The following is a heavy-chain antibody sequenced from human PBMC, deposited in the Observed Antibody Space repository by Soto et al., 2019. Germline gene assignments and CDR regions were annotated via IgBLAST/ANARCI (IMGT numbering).Heavy chain of an antibody. CDR2: IWYDGSNK. D-gene: IGHD3-10*01. V-gene: IGHV3-33*01. J-gene: IGHJ5*02. CDR1: GFTFSSYG. Sequence: SLRLSCAASGFTFSSYGMHWVRQAPGKGLEWVAVIWYDGSNKYYADSVKGRFTISRDNSKNTLYLQMNSLRAEDTAVYYCARDRARVRGVIITAWFDPWGQGTLVTVSS. CDR3: ARDRARVRGVIITAWFDP.